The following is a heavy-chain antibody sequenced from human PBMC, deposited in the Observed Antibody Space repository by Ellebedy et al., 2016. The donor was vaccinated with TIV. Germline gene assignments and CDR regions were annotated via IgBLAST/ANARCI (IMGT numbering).Heavy chain of an antibody. CDR3: AREFRVGTTTGFGY. Sequence: GGSLRLXXKGSGYSFTSYWINWVRQMPGKGLEWMAKIDPSDSYSKYSPSFQGHVTISADKSISTAYLHWSSLKASDTAMYYCAREFRVGTTTGFGYWGQGTLVTVSS. J-gene: IGHJ4*02. V-gene: IGHV5-10-1*01. CDR2: IDPSDSYS. D-gene: IGHD1-26*01. CDR1: GYSFTSYW.